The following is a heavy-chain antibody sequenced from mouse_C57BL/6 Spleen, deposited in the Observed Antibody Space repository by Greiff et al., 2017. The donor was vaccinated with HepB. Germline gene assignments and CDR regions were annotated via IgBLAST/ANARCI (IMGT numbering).Heavy chain of an antibody. J-gene: IGHJ4*01. D-gene: IGHD2-4*01. CDR3: ARRKAYDFSMDY. CDR2: IYWDDDK. V-gene: IGHV8-12*01. CDR1: GFSLSTSGMG. Sequence: QVTLKECGPGILQSSQTLSLTCSFSGFSLSTSGMGVSWIRQPSGKGLEWLAHIYWDDDKRYNPSLKSRLTNSKDTSRNQIFLKITSVDTADTATYYCARRKAYDFSMDYWGQGTSVTVSS.